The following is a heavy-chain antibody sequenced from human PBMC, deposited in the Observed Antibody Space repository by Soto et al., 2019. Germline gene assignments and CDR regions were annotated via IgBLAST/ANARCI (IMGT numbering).Heavy chain of an antibody. D-gene: IGHD5-18*01. V-gene: IGHV1-69*01. CDR3: ARGGRGYSSAPRYYFDY. Sequence: QVQLVQSGSEVKKPGSSVKVSCKASGGSFSSNPISWVRQAPGQGLEWMAGIIPIFATVHYAQKFQGRVTITADESTSTAYMELTSLRSEATAVYFRARGGRGYSSAPRYYFDYWGQGTLVTVSS. CDR1: GGSFSSNP. CDR2: IIPIFATV. J-gene: IGHJ4*02.